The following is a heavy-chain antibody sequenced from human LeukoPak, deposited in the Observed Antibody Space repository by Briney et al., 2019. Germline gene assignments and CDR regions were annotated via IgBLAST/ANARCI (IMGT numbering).Heavy chain of an antibody. V-gene: IGHV4-4*02. Sequence: PSETLSLTCAVSGGSISSSNWWSWVRQPPGKGLEWIGEIYHSGSTNYNPSLKSRVTISVDKSKNQFSLKLSSVTAADTAVYYCARLPDIYDILTGYRDYWGQGTLVTVSS. J-gene: IGHJ4*02. CDR1: GGSISSSNW. CDR2: IYHSGST. CDR3: ARLPDIYDILTGYRDY. D-gene: IGHD3-9*01.